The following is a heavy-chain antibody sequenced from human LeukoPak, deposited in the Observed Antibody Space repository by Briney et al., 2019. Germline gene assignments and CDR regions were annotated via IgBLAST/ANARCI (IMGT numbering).Heavy chain of an antibody. Sequence: GGSLRLSCSASGLTFSVSAIHWVRQASGKGLEWVGRIKTKADNYATAYAASLKGRFTISRNDSTNAAYLQMNSLKTEHTAVYYCTHPAYYYNVGVWGKGTTVTVSS. CDR3: THPAYYYNVGV. D-gene: IGHD6-25*01. J-gene: IGHJ6*04. CDR1: GLTFSVSA. CDR2: IKTKADNYAT. V-gene: IGHV3-73*01.